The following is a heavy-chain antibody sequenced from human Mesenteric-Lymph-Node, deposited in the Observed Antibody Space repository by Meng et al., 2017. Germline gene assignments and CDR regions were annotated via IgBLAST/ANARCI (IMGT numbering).Heavy chain of an antibody. D-gene: IGHD2-21*02. V-gene: IGHV1-8*01. CDR2: MNPNSGNT. CDR3: ARAASLAYCGGDCLTNAFDI. J-gene: IGHJ3*02. CDR1: GYTFTSYD. Sequence: ASVKVSCKASGYTFTSYDINWVRQATGQGLEWMGWMNPNSGNTGYAQKFQGRVTMTRNTSISTAYMELSSLRSEDTAVYYCARAASLAYCGGDCLTNAFDIWGQGTMVTVSS.